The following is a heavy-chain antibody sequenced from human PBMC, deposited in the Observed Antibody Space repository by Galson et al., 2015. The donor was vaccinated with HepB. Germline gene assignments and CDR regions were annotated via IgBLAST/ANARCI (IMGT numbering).Heavy chain of an antibody. J-gene: IGHJ6*02. Sequence: SLRLSCAASGFTFSSYAMHWVRQAPGKGLEWVAVISHDGSNKYYADSVKGRFTISRDNSKNTLYLQMNSLRAEDTAVYYCARGYASSWYFNHYYGMDVWGQGTTVTVSS. CDR3: ARGYASSWYFNHYYGMDV. CDR2: ISHDGSNK. CDR1: GFTFSSYA. D-gene: IGHD6-13*01. V-gene: IGHV3-30*04.